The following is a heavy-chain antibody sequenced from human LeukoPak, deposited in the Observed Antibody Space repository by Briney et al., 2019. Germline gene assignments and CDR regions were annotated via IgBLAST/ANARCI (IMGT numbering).Heavy chain of an antibody. CDR3: ARDQNYFDTTTYYGPDY. CDR2: INPSSGAT. V-gene: IGHV1-2*02. CDR1: GYSFTGYY. J-gene: IGHJ4*02. Sequence: ASVKVPCKASGYSFTGYYIHWVRQAPGQGLEWMGWINPSSGATNYAQKFLDRVTMTSDTSISTAYMEVRRLTSDDTAVYLCARDQNYFDTTTYYGPDYWGQGTLVTVSS. D-gene: IGHD3-22*01.